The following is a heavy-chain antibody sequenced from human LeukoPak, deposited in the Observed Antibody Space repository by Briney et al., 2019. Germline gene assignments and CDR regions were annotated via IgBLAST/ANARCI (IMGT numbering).Heavy chain of an antibody. CDR1: GFTFSNYW. Sequence: GGSLRLSCAASGFTFSNYWMTWVRQAPGKGLEWVANIKQDGSAIYYVDSVKGRFTIPRDNAKDSLYLQMNSLRAEDTAVYYCARAAHSSSAFWGQGTLVTVSS. V-gene: IGHV3-7*01. CDR3: ARAAHSSSAF. J-gene: IGHJ4*02. D-gene: IGHD6-13*01. CDR2: IKQDGSAI.